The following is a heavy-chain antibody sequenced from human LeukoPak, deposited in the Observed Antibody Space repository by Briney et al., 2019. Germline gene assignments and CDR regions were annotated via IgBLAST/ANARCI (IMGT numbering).Heavy chain of an antibody. V-gene: IGHV4-59*08. D-gene: IGHD3-9*01. Sequence: SETLSLTCTVSGGSISSYYWSWIRQPPGKGLEWIGYIYYSGSPNYNPSLKSRVTISVDTSKNQFSLKLSSVTAADTAVYYCARRDYDILTGEGGRFDYWGQGTLVTVSS. CDR1: GGSISSYY. CDR3: ARRDYDILTGEGGRFDY. J-gene: IGHJ4*02. CDR2: IYYSGSP.